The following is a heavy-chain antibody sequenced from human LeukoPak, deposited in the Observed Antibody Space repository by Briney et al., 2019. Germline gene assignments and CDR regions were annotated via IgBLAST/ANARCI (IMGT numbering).Heavy chain of an antibody. V-gene: IGHV4-61*05. J-gene: IGHJ6*02. CDR2: IYYSGST. CDR3: ARMSPETASYSSSFSSWGYYYYGMDV. Sequence: SETLSLTCTVSGGSISSSSYYWGWIRQPPGKGLEWIGYIYYSGSTNYNPSLKSRVTISVDTSKNQFSLKLSSVTAADTAVYYCARMSPETASYSSSFSSWGYYYYGMDVWGQGTTVTVSS. CDR1: GGSISSSSYY. D-gene: IGHD6-6*01.